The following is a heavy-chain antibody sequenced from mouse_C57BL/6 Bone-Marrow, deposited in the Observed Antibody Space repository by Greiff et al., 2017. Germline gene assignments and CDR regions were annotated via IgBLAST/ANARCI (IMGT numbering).Heavy chain of an antibody. D-gene: IGHD1-2*01. CDR3: ARYMGFTTAHYAKDY. Sequence: EVMLVESGGGLVQPGGSLSLSCAASGFTFTDYYMSWVRQPPGKALEWLGFIRNKANGYTTEYSASVKGRFTISRDNSQSILYLQMNALRAEDSATYYCARYMGFTTAHYAKDYWGQGTSVTVSS. CDR2: IRNKANGYTT. J-gene: IGHJ4*01. V-gene: IGHV7-3*01. CDR1: GFTFTDYY.